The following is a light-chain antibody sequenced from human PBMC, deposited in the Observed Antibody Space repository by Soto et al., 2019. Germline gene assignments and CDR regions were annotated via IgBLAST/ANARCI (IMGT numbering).Light chain of an antibody. J-gene: IGLJ2*01. Sequence: QSALTQPASVSGSPGQWITISCTGTTSDVGGYNYGSWYQQHPGKPPKLMIYDVSNRPSGVSNRFSDSKSGNTASLTISGLPAEDEALYYCSSYTSSSTVVFGVGTKLTVL. CDR3: SSYTSSSTVV. CDR1: TSDVGGYNY. V-gene: IGLV2-14*01. CDR2: DVS.